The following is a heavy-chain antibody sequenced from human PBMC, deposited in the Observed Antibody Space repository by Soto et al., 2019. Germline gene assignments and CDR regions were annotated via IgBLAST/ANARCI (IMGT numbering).Heavy chain of an antibody. CDR1: GGSFSGYY. Sequence: LSLTCAVYGGSFSGYYWSWIRQPPGKGLEWIGEINHSGSTNYNPSLKSRVTISVDTSKNQFSLKLSSVTAADTAVYYCARGPYNWNYGYYYGMDVWGQGTTVTVSS. CDR3: ARGPYNWNYGYYYGMDV. D-gene: IGHD1-7*01. J-gene: IGHJ6*02. CDR2: INHSGST. V-gene: IGHV4-34*01.